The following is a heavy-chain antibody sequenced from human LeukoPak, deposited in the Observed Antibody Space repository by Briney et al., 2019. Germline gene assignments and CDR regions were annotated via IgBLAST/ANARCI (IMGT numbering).Heavy chain of an antibody. V-gene: IGHV1-24*01. CDR1: GYTFTGYY. CDR3: ATRRVRKWLFLAFDI. CDR2: FDPEDGET. Sequence: GASVKVSCKASGYTFTGYYMHWVRQAPGKGLEWMGSFDPEDGETIYAQKFQGRVTMTEDTSTDTAYMELSSLGSEDTAVYYCATRRVRKWLFLAFDIWGQGTMVTVSS. J-gene: IGHJ3*02. D-gene: IGHD3-22*01.